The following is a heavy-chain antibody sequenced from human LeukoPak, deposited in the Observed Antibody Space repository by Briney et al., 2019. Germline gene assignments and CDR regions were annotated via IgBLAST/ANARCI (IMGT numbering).Heavy chain of an antibody. CDR1: GYSFSNYW. V-gene: IGHV5-51*01. Sequence: GESLKISCKGSGYSFSNYWIGWVRQMPGKGLEWMGNIYPGDSDTRYSPSFQGQVTISADKSISTAYLQWSSLKASDTAMYYCARRLVGATNTFDYWGQGTLVTVSS. D-gene: IGHD1-26*01. J-gene: IGHJ4*02. CDR3: ARRLVGATNTFDY. CDR2: IYPGDSDT.